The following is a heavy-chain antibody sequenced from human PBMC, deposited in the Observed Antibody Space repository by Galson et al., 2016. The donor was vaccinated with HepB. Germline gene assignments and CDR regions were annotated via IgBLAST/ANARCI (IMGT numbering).Heavy chain of an antibody. CDR3: ARGPPGGYYYGMDV. J-gene: IGHJ6*02. CDR1: GFSFSLYA. V-gene: IGHV3-30*04. CDR2: VSYDGSDK. D-gene: IGHD1-14*01. Sequence: SLRLSCAASGFSFSLYAVHWVRQAPGKGLEWVAVVSYDGSDKYYADSVKGRFTISRDNSKDTLFLQLNSLRAEDTAVYYCARGPPGGYYYGMDVWGQGTTVTVSS.